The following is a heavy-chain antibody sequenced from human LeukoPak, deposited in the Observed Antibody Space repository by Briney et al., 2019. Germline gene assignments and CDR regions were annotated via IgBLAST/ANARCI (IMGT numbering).Heavy chain of an antibody. CDR3: AKDYGGNSDAFDI. CDR1: GFTFRSYA. D-gene: IGHD4-23*01. Sequence: GRSLRLSCAGSGFTFRSYAMHWVRQAPGKGLEWVAVISYDGSNKDYADSVKGRFTISRDNSKNTLYLQMNSLRAEDTALYSCAKDYGGNSDAFDIWGQGTVVTVSS. CDR2: ISYDGSNK. V-gene: IGHV3-30-3*01. J-gene: IGHJ3*02.